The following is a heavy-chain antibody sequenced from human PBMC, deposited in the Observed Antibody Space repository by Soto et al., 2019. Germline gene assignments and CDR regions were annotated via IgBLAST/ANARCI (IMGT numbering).Heavy chain of an antibody. CDR1: GGSISSYY. CDR2: IYTSGST. CDR3: ARVHRSRWLMDAFDI. J-gene: IGHJ3*02. Sequence: SETLSLTCTVSGGSISSYYWSWIRQPAGKGLEWIGRIYTSGSTNYNPSLKSRVTMSVDTSKNQFSLKLSSVTAADTAVYYCARVHRSRWLMDAFDIWGQGTMVTVSS. D-gene: IGHD6-13*01. V-gene: IGHV4-4*07.